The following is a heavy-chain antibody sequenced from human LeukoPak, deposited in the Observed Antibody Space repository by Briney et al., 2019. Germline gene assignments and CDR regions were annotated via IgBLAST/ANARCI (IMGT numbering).Heavy chain of an antibody. CDR2: ISASGGST. CDR1: GFTFSNYW. CDR3: AQRPVTQYFDY. J-gene: IGHJ4*02. Sequence: SGGSLRLSCAASGFTFSNYWMTWVRQAPGKGLEWVSLISASGGSTYYADSVKGRFTISRDNSKNTLYLQMDSLRVEDMAIYYCAQRPVTQYFDYWGQGTLVTVSS. V-gene: IGHV3-23*01. D-gene: IGHD4-17*01.